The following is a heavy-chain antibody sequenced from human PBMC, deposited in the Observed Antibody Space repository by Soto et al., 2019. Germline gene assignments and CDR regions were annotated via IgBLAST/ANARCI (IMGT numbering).Heavy chain of an antibody. J-gene: IGHJ6*02. Sequence: SETLSLTCTVSDGSLSPNYWSWIRQPPGKGLEWIGYIYFAGTTTYNPSLQSRVSISLDTSKNEVSLKLTSVTAADTAVYYCSRDVEFGGEDVWGQGTMVTVSS. CDR2: IYFAGTT. CDR3: SRDVEFGGEDV. D-gene: IGHD3-10*01. V-gene: IGHV4-59*12. CDR1: DGSLSPNY.